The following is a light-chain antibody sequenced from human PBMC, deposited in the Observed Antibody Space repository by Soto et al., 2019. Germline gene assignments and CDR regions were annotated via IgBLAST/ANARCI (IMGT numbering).Light chain of an antibody. Sequence: SALTQPASVSGSPGQSITISCTGTSSDVGGYNYVSWYQQHPGEVPKLMIYDVSNRPSGVSDRFSGSKSGNTASLTISGLQAEDEADYYCSSQTSSTTLVFGGGTKLTVL. J-gene: IGLJ2*01. CDR2: DVS. CDR1: SSDVGGYNY. V-gene: IGLV2-14*01. CDR3: SSQTSSTTLV.